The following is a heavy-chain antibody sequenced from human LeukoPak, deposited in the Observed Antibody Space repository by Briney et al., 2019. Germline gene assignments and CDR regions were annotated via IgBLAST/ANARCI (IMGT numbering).Heavy chain of an antibody. J-gene: IGHJ4*02. Sequence: GGSLRLSCAASGFTFSSYEMNWVRQAPGKGLEWVSYISSSGSTIYYADSVKGRFTISRDNAKNSLYLQMNSLRAEDTARYYCAREWPYSSSWSSFDSWGQGIMVTVSS. V-gene: IGHV3-48*03. CDR2: ISSSGSTI. D-gene: IGHD6-13*01. CDR1: GFTFSSYE. CDR3: AREWPYSSSWSSFDS.